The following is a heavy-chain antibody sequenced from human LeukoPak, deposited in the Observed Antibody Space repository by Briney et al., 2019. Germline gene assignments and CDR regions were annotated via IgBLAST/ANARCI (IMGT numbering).Heavy chain of an antibody. Sequence: GGSLRLSCAASGFTFSSYSMNWVRQAPGKGLEWVSSISSSSSYIYYADSVKGRFTISRDNAKNSLYLQMNSLRAEDTAVYYCARGHSGYDRSFDYWGQGTLVTVSP. CDR3: ARGHSGYDRSFDY. J-gene: IGHJ4*02. D-gene: IGHD5-12*01. V-gene: IGHV3-21*01. CDR2: ISSSSSYI. CDR1: GFTFSSYS.